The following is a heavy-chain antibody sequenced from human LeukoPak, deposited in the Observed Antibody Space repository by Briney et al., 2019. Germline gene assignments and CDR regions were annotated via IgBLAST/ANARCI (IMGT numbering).Heavy chain of an antibody. CDR2: IWYDGSNK. J-gene: IGHJ4*02. V-gene: IGHV3-33*01. Sequence: GGSLRLSCAASGFTFSSYGMHWVRRAPGKGLEWVAVIWYDGSNKYYADSVKGRFTISRDNSKNTLYLQMNSLRAEDTAVYYCARDLGSVGHTYGYWGQGTLVTVSS. CDR1: GFTFSSYG. CDR3: ARDLGSVGHTYGY. D-gene: IGHD5-18*01.